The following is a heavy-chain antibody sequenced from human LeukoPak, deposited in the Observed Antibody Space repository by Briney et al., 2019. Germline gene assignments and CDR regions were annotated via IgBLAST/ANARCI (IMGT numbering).Heavy chain of an antibody. D-gene: IGHD6-19*01. J-gene: IGHJ4*02. V-gene: IGHV4-38-2*02. CDR3: ARDPVAASKNID. CDR1: GYSISNGFY. CDR2: IFDSGNS. Sequence: SETLSLTCAVSGYSISNGFYWGWIRQPAGKGVEWIGSIFDSGNSYYNPSLQSRATISVDTSNNQFSLKLRSVTAADTAMYYCARDPVAASKNIDWDQGTLVTVSS.